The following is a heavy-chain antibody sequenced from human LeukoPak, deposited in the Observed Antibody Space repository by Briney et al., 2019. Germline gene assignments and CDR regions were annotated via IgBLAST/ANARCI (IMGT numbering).Heavy chain of an antibody. J-gene: IGHJ3*02. CDR2: IYYSGST. CDR1: GGSISSYY. CDR3: ARVVMGDAFDI. Sequence: PSETLSLTCTVSGGSISSYYWSWIRQPPGKGLEWIGYIYYSGSTNYNPSLKSRVTISVDTSKNQFSLKLSSVTAADTAVYYCARVVMGDAFDIWGQGTMVTVSS. D-gene: IGHD3-22*01. V-gene: IGHV4-59*01.